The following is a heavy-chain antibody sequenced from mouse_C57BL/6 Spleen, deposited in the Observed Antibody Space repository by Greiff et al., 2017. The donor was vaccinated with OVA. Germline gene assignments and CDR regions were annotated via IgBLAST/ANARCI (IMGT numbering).Heavy chain of an antibody. CDR3: TRELGPWYFDV. V-gene: IGHV5-9-1*02. CDR1: GFTFSSYA. CDR2: LSSGGDYI. D-gene: IGHD4-1*01. J-gene: IGHJ1*03. Sequence: EVQGVESGEGLVKPGGSLKLSCAASGFTFSSYAMSWVRQTPEKRLEWVAYLSSGGDYIYYADTVKGRFTISRDNARNTLYLQMSSLKSEATAMYYCTRELGPWYFDVWGTGTTVTVSS.